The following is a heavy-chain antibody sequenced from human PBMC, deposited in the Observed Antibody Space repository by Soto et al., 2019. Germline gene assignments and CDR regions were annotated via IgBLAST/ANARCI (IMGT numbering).Heavy chain of an antibody. CDR2: INPNSGGT. CDR3: ARAPPTVTTHDAFDI. Sequence: ASVKVSCKASGYTFTGYYMHWVRQAPGQGLEWMGWINPNSGGTNYAQKFQGWVTMTRDKSISTAYMELSSLRSEDTAVYYCARAPPTVTTHDAFDIWGQGTMVTVSS. CDR1: GYTFTGYY. V-gene: IGHV1-2*04. D-gene: IGHD4-17*01. J-gene: IGHJ3*02.